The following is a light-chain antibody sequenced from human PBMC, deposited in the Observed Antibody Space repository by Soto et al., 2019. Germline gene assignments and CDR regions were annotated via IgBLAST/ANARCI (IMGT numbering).Light chain of an antibody. Sequence: ESVLTQSPGTLSLSPGERATLSCRASQSVSSGSLAWYQQKPGQAPRLLIYSASTRATGIPDRFSGSGSGTDFTLTISRLEPEDFAVYYCQQFGTSRYTFGQGTKLEIK. CDR3: QQFGTSRYT. CDR1: QSVSSGS. V-gene: IGKV3-20*01. J-gene: IGKJ2*01. CDR2: SAS.